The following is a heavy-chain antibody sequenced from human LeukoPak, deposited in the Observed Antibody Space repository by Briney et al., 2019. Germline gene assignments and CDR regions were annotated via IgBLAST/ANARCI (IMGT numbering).Heavy chain of an antibody. CDR2: TRNKANSYTT. D-gene: IGHD4-17*01. CDR3: ARLPYGDPFDY. CDR1: GFTFSDHY. J-gene: IGHJ4*02. Sequence: PGGSLRLSCAASGFTFSDHYMDWVRQAPGKGLEWVGRTRNKANSYTTEYAASVKGRFTISRDDSKNSLYLQMNSLKTEDTAVYYCARLPYGDPFDYWGQGTLVTVSS. V-gene: IGHV3-72*01.